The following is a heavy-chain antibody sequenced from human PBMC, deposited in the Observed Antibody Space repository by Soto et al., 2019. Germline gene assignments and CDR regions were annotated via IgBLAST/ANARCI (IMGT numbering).Heavy chain of an antibody. J-gene: IGHJ6*02. Sequence: QVQLVESGGGVVQPGRSLRLSCAASGFTFSSYGMHWVRQAPGKGLEWVAVISYDGSNKYYADSVKGRFTISRDNSKNMLYLQMNSLRAEDRAVYYCAKDIPGDSSSWQGGFLYDYYYGMDVWGQGTTVTVSS. V-gene: IGHV3-30*18. CDR1: GFTFSSYG. D-gene: IGHD6-13*01. CDR2: ISYDGSNK. CDR3: AKDIPGDSSSWQGGFLYDYYYGMDV.